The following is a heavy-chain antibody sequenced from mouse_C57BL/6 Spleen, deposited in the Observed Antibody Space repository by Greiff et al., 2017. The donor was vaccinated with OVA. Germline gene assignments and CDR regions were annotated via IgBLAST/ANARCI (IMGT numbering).Heavy chain of an antibody. D-gene: IGHD2-3*01. CDR1: DSEVFPIAY. Sequence: QVQLKQSGSELRSPGSSVKLSCKDFDSEVFPIAYMSWVRQKPGHGFEWIGGILPRIGRTISGEKFEDKATLDADTLSDTSYLELIRLTSEDAAIDNCARGWLLGNYAMDYWGQGTSVTVSS. CDR2: ILPRIGRT. V-gene: IGHV15-2*01. J-gene: IGHJ4*01. CDR3: ARGWLLGNYAMDY.